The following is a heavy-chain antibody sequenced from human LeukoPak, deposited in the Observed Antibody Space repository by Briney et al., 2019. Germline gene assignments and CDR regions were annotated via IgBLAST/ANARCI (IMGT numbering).Heavy chain of an antibody. J-gene: IGHJ5*02. Sequence: SQTLSLTCTVSGGSISSSSYYWGWIRQPPGKGLEWIGSIYYSGSTYYNPSLKSRVTISVDTSKNQFSLKLSSVTAADTAVYYCARHNGYGDYDGWVDPWGQGTLVTVSS. CDR2: IYYSGST. CDR1: GGSISSSSYY. V-gene: IGHV4-39*01. D-gene: IGHD4-17*01. CDR3: ARHNGYGDYDGWVDP.